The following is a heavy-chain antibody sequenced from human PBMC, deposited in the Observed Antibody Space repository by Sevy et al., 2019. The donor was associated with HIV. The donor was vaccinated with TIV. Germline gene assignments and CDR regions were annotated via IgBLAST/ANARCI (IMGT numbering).Heavy chain of an antibody. CDR1: GGSISSGGYY. V-gene: IGHV4-61*02. Sequence: SETLSLTCTVSGGSISSGGYYWSWLRQPAGKGLEWIGRIFTTGSSNYNSSLGSRVTMSVDPSKNQFSLKLTSVSAADTAVYYCAGDRLVSLFDFWGQGTLVTVSS. J-gene: IGHJ4*02. CDR3: AGDRLVSLFDF. CDR2: IFTTGSS. D-gene: IGHD3-16*01.